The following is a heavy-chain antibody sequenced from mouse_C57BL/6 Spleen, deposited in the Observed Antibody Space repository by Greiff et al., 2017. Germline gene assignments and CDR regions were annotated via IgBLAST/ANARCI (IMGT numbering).Heavy chain of an antibody. CDR3: AKTELGRDWYFDV. CDR1: GYTFTSYW. D-gene: IGHD4-1*01. V-gene: IGHV1-59*01. CDR2: IDPSDSYT. J-gene: IGHJ1*03. Sequence: QVQLKESGAELVRPGTSVKLSCKASGYTFTSYWMHWVKQRPGQGLEWIGVIDPSDSYTNYNQKFKGKATLTVDTSSSTAYMQLSSLTSEDSAVYYCAKTELGRDWYFDVWGTGTTVTVSS.